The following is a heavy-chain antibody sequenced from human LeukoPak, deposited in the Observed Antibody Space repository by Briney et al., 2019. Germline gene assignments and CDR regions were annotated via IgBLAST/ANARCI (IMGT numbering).Heavy chain of an antibody. CDR1: GYPFTTYE. CDR2: VHPDTSYA. CDR3: ARGPRNDP. D-gene: IGHD1-14*01. J-gene: IGHJ5*02. Sequence: ASVKVSCKTSGYPFTTYEINWVRQAAGQGLEWMGWVHPDTSYADYAQKFQGRVTMTSDTSISTAYMELSSLRSDDTAVYFCARGPRNDPWGQGTLVTVSS. V-gene: IGHV1-8*01.